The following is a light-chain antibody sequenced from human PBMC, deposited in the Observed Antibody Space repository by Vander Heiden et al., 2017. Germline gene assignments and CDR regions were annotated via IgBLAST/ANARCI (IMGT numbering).Light chain of an antibody. J-gene: IGKJ1*01. CDR3: QQYSIFWT. CDR2: KAS. V-gene: IGKV1-5*03. CDR1: QSIDTW. Sequence: DIQMTQSPSILSASVGDRVTITCRASQSIDTWLAWYQQKPGKAPKLLIDKASSLESGVPSRFSGSGSGTEFTLTVSSLQPDDFATYYCQQYSIFWTFGQGTKVEI.